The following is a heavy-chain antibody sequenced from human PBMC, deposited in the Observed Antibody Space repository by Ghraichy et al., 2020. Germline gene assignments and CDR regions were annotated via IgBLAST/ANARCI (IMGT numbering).Heavy chain of an antibody. D-gene: IGHD3-10*01. J-gene: IGHJ6*02. Sequence: ASVKVSCTASGYTFTSYGISWVRQAPGQGLEWMGWISAYNGNTNYAQKLQGRVTMTTDTSTSTAYMELRSLRSDDTAVYYCAREGKELLWFGELLRGMDVWGQGTTVTVSS. CDR1: GYTFTSYG. CDR2: ISAYNGNT. V-gene: IGHV1-18*01. CDR3: AREGKELLWFGELLRGMDV.